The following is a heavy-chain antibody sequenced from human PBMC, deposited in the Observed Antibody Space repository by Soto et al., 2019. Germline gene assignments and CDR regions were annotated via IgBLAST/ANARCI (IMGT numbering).Heavy chain of an antibody. CDR1: GGSISSYY. V-gene: IGHV4-4*07. J-gene: IGHJ3*02. CDR3: ARGVGYDFWSGYYTGFHAFDI. Sequence: QVQLQESGPGLVKPSETLSLTCTVSGGSISSYYWSWIRQPAGKGLEWIGRIYTSGSTNYNPSLKSRVTMSVDTSKNQCSLKLSSVTAADTAVYYCARGVGYDFWSGYYTGFHAFDIWGQGTMVTVSS. CDR2: IYTSGST. D-gene: IGHD3-3*01.